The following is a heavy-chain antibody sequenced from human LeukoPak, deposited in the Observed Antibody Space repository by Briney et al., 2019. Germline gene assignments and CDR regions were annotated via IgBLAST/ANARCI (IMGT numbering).Heavy chain of an antibody. Sequence: GGSLRLSCAASGFTFSSYSMNWVRQAPGKGLEWVSSISSSSSYIYYADSVKGRFTISRDNAKNSLYLQMNSLRAEDTAVYYCARDSSIFGVAYWYFDLWGRGTLVTVSS. CDR3: ARDSSIFGVAYWYFDL. J-gene: IGHJ2*01. CDR1: GFTFSSYS. V-gene: IGHV3-21*01. D-gene: IGHD3-3*01. CDR2: ISSSSSYI.